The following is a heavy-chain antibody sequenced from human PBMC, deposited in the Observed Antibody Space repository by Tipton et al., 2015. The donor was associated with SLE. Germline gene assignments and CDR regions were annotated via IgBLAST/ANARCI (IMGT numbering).Heavy chain of an antibody. V-gene: IGHV4-59*11. D-gene: IGHD1-14*01. J-gene: IGHJ3*02. CDR1: GGSISSHY. CDR2: IYYSGST. CDR3: AREREPGTFDI. Sequence: PGLVKPSETLSLTCTVSGGSISSHYWSWIRQPPGKGLEWIGYIYYSGSTNYNPSLKSRVTISVDTSKNQFSLKLSSVTAADTAVYYCAREREPGTFDIWGQGTMVTVSS.